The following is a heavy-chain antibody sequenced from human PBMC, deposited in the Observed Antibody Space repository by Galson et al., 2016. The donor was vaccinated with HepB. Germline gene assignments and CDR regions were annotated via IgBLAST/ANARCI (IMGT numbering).Heavy chain of an antibody. CDR2: ISSSGDST. CDR1: GFTFSNAW. CDR3: AKDTAPGHTYGYFDY. D-gene: IGHD1-14*01. Sequence: SLRLSCAASGFTFSNAWMSWVRQAPGKGLEWVSGISSSGDSTYYADSVKSRVAISRDNSKDTLYLEMNSLRDGDTAFYYCAKDTAPGHTYGYFDYWGQGTLVTVSS. V-gene: IGHV3-23*01. J-gene: IGHJ4*02.